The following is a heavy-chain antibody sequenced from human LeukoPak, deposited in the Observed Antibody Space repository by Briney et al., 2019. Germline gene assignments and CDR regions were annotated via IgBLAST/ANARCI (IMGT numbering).Heavy chain of an antibody. CDR1: GFTCSSYA. J-gene: IGHJ3*02. CDR3: AKDHYVSGRYDAFDI. Sequence: PGGSLRLSCAASGFTCSSYAMSWVRQAPGEVLEWVSSITTSGGRTYYADSVKGRFTISRENAKNTLYLQMNSLRAEDTDVYYCAKDHYVSGRYDAFDIWGQGTMVTVSS. CDR2: ITTSGGRT. V-gene: IGHV3-23*01. D-gene: IGHD3-10*01.